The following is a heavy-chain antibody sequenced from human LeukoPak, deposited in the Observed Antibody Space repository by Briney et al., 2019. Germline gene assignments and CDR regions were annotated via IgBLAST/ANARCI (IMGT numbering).Heavy chain of an antibody. V-gene: IGHV1-69*13. CDR1: GGTFSSYA. Sequence: SVKVSCKASGGTFSSYAISLVRQAPGQGLEWMGGIIPIFGTANYAQKFQGRVTITADESTSTAYMELSSLRSEDTAVYYCAKGQPYNYFDYWGQGTLVTVSS. J-gene: IGHJ4*02. CDR3: AKGQPYNYFDY. CDR2: IIPIFGTA. D-gene: IGHD4-11*01.